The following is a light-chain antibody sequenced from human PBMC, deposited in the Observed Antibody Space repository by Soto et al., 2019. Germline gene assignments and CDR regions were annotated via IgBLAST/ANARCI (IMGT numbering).Light chain of an antibody. CDR2: DAS. CDR3: QQHGSGPWT. J-gene: IGKJ1*01. CDR1: QSVSGSS. Sequence: EIVLTQSPGTLSLSPGERATLSCRASQSVSGSSLAWYQQRLGQAPRLLIYDASSRATGIPDRFSGSGSGTDFTLIISRLEPEDLAVYYCQQHGSGPWTFGQGTKVEVK. V-gene: IGKV3-20*01.